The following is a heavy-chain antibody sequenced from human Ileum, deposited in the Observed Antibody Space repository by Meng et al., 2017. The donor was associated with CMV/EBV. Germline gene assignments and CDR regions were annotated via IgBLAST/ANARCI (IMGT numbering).Heavy chain of an antibody. V-gene: IGHV1-2*02. J-gene: IGHJ4*02. D-gene: IGHD3-9*01. CDR1: GYTFTAKH. CDR3: VKEDWYFDF. CDR2: IYPQNGGT. Sequence: QGQRVQSGTEWKKPGASGKVSCKTSGYTFTAKHLHWVRQAPGQGLEWRGWIYPQNGGTYFAQKFQGRVTMTSDTSITTAYMELSSLTSDDTAIYYCVKEDWYFDFWGQGTLVTVSS.